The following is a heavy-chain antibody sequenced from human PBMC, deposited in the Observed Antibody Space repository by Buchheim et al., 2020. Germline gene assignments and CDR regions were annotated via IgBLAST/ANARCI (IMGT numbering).Heavy chain of an antibody. Sequence: QVQLQESGPGLVKPSETLSLTCTVSDGSITSYYWSWIRQPPGKGLEWIGYIYYSGSTYYNPSLKSRVTISVDTSKNQFSLKLSSVTAADTAVYYCARVVVDYYDSSGADYWGQGTL. CDR1: DGSITSYY. CDR2: IYYSGST. CDR3: ARVVVDYYDSSGADY. J-gene: IGHJ4*02. V-gene: IGHV4-30-4*01. D-gene: IGHD3-22*01.